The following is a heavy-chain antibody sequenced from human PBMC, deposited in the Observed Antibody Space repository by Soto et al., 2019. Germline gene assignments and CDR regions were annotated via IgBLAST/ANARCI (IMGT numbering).Heavy chain of an antibody. CDR3: ARDFIVVVVAATPDYGMDV. D-gene: IGHD2-15*01. V-gene: IGHV3-48*02. CDR1: GFTFSSYS. CDR2: ISSSSSTI. J-gene: IGHJ6*02. Sequence: GGSLRLSCAASGFTFSSYSMNWVRQAPGKGLEWVSYISSSSSTIYYADSVKGRFTISRDNAKNSLYLQMNSLRDEDTAVYYCARDFIVVVVAATPDYGMDVWGQGTTVTVSS.